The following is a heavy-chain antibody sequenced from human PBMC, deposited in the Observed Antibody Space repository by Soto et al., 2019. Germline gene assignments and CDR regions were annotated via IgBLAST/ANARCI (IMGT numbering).Heavy chain of an antibody. D-gene: IGHD2-21*02. CDR3: ARHPSDFWFDP. CDR1: GGSLSHRSYF. V-gene: IGHV4-39*01. Sequence: SDTLSLTCNVPGGSLSHRSYFWGGIRQPPGEPLVWVGRIYYSGSTYYNPSLKSRVTVSVDTSKNQFSLKLSSVTAADTAVYYCARHPSDFWFDPWGQGTLVTVSS. J-gene: IGHJ5*02. CDR2: IYYSGST.